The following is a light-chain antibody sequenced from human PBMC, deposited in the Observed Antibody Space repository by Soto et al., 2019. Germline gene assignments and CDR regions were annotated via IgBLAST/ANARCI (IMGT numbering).Light chain of an antibody. CDR2: SAS. J-gene: IGKJ5*01. Sequence: DIQLTQSPSSLSASVGDRVTITCRVSQGINSYLNSYRQKPGKVPKLLIYSASTLQSEVPSRFSGSGSGTDFTLPISSLQPEDVATYYGQRAYHAPAITFGQGTRLEIK. V-gene: IGKV1-27*01. CDR3: QRAYHAPAIT. CDR1: QGINSY.